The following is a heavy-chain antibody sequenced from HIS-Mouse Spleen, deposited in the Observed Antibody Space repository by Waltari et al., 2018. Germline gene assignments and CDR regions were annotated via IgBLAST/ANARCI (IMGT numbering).Heavy chain of an antibody. V-gene: IGHV4-39*07. CDR2: IFYSGRT. Sequence: QLQLQESGPGLVKPSETLSLTCTVSGGSISSSSYYWGWIRKPPGKGLEGIGSIFYSGRTYDNPSLKSGVTISVDTSKNQFSLKLSSVTAADTAVYYCAREIPYSSSWYDWYFDLWGRGTLVTVSS. CDR1: GGSISSSSYY. CDR3: AREIPYSSSWYDWYFDL. D-gene: IGHD6-13*01. J-gene: IGHJ2*01.